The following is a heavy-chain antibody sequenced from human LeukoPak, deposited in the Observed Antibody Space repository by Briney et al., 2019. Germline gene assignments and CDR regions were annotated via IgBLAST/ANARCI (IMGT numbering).Heavy chain of an antibody. CDR1: GGSISSGSYY. CDR2: IYTSGST. J-gene: IGHJ3*02. D-gene: IGHD6-13*01. V-gene: IGHV4-61*02. CDR3: ARDLAAAGDDAFDI. Sequence: PSQTLSLTCTVSGGSISSGSYYWSWIRQPAGKGLEWIGRIYTSGSTNYNPSLKSRVTISVDTSKNQFSLKLSFVTAADTAVYYCARDLAAAGDDAFDIWGQGTMVTVSS.